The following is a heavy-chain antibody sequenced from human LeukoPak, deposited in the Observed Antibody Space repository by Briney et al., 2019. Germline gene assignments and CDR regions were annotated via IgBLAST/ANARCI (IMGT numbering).Heavy chain of an antibody. CDR1: GGTFSGYA. Sequence: GASVKVSCKASGGTFSGYAISWVRQAPGQGLEWMGRIIPILGIANYAQKFQGRVTITADKSTSTAYMGLSSLRSEDTAVYYCARESMAYCGGDCYRDFDCWGQGTLVTVSS. CDR2: IIPILGIA. V-gene: IGHV1-69*04. D-gene: IGHD2-21*01. CDR3: ARESMAYCGGDCYRDFDC. J-gene: IGHJ4*02.